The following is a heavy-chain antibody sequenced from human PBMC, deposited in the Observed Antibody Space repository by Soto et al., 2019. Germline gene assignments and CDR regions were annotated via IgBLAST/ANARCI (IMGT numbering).Heavy chain of an antibody. Sequence: PSETLSLTCTVSGGSISSSSYYWGWIRQPPGKGLEWIGSIYYSGSTYYNPSLKSRVTISVDTSKNQFSLKLSSVTAADTAVYYYARRDTMVRGDWFDPWGQGTLVTVSS. J-gene: IGHJ5*02. CDR2: IYYSGST. CDR3: ARRDTMVRGDWFDP. V-gene: IGHV4-39*01. D-gene: IGHD3-10*01. CDR1: GGSISSSSYY.